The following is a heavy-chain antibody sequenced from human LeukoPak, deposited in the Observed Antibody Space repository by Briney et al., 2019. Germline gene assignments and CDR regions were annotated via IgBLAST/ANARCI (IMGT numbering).Heavy chain of an antibody. D-gene: IGHD4-23*01. CDR2: IYYSGST. V-gene: IGHV4-59*01. Sequence: SETLSLTCTVSGGSISSYYWSWIRQPPGKGLEWIGYIYYSGSTNYNSSLKSRVTISVDTSKNQFSLKLSSVTAADTAVYYCSREVTDTNWGQGTLVTVSS. J-gene: IGHJ4*02. CDR1: GGSISSYY. CDR3: SREVTDTN.